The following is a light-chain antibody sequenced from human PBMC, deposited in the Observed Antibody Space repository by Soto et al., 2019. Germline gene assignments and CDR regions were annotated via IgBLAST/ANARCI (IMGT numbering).Light chain of an antibody. J-gene: IGLJ3*02. Sequence: QSALTQPASVSGSPGQSITISCTGTRSDVGGYNYVSWYQQHPGKAPKLIIYEVGDRPSGISNRFSGSKSGNTASLTISGLQAEDEADYHCSSYTSSSTLVFGGGTKLTVL. CDR1: RSDVGGYNY. CDR3: SSYTSSSTLV. V-gene: IGLV2-14*01. CDR2: EVG.